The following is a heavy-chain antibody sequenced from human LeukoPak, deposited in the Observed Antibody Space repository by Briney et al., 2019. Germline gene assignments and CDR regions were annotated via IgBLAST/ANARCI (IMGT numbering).Heavy chain of an antibody. CDR2: INANSGGT. V-gene: IGHV1-2*02. D-gene: IGHD3-16*01. CDR1: GYTFTGYY. CDR3: ARAFFNRGFDY. Sequence: ASVKVSCKASGYTFTGYYLHWVRQAPGQGLDWIGWINANSGGTDYAQQFQGRVTLTRDTSISTAYMELSRLTSNDTAVYYCARAFFNRGFDYWGQGALVTVSS. J-gene: IGHJ4*02.